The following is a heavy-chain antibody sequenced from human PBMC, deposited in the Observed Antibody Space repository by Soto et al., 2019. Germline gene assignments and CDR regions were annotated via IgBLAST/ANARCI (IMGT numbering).Heavy chain of an antibody. CDR3: ANIPYYYDSSGSN. CDR1: GFALTDAW. CDR2: IKSKTDGGTT. D-gene: IGHD3-22*01. V-gene: IGHV3-15*07. Sequence: LRLSCAASGFALTDAWINWVRQAPGKGLEWVGHIKSKTDGGTTDYAEPVKGRFAISRDDSNNMVYLQMNSLRAEDTAVYYCANIPYYYDSSGSNWGQGTLVTVSS. J-gene: IGHJ4*02.